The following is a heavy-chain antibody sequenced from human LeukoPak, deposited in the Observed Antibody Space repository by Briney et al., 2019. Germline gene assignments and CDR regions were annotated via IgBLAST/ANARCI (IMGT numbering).Heavy chain of an antibody. CDR2: INEDGSRK. CDR3: AGGYYAGY. Sequence: GGSLRLSCVGSGFTFSNYWINWVRQAPGKGLEWVGNINEDGSRKNYADSVKGRFTISRDNSKNSLYPQMDSLRAEDTALYYCAGGYYAGYWGQGTQVTVSS. CDR1: GFTFSNYW. D-gene: IGHD2-2*01. J-gene: IGHJ4*02. V-gene: IGHV3-7*04.